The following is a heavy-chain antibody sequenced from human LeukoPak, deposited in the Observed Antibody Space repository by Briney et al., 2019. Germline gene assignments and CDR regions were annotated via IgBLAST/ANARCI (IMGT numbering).Heavy chain of an antibody. V-gene: IGHV3-23*01. Sequence: GGSLRLSCAASQFTFSSYAMSWVRQAPGKGLEWVSAISGSGGNTYYADSVKGRFTISRDNSKNTLYLQMNSLTAEDTAVYYCAREGSVTNDYWGQGSLVTVSS. CDR3: AREGSVTNDY. CDR2: ISGSGGNT. CDR1: QFTFSSYA. J-gene: IGHJ4*02. D-gene: IGHD4-17*01.